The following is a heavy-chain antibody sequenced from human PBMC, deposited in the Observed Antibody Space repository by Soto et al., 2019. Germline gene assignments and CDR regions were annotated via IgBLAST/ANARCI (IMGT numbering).Heavy chain of an antibody. CDR3: ARWGTTGGLDV. Sequence: QVQLVESVGGVVQPGTSLRLSCVGSGFTFRSYVIHWVRQAPGKGLEWVALTSYDGSNNFYGDSVKGRFTISRHNSRNTVELQMDSLRFEDTALYYCARWGTTGGLDVWGQGTLVSVSS. D-gene: IGHD3-16*01. CDR2: TSYDGSNN. J-gene: IGHJ4*02. V-gene: IGHV3-33*05. CDR1: GFTFRSYV.